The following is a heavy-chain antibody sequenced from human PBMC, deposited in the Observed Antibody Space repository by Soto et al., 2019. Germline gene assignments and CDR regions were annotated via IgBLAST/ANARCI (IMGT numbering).Heavy chain of an antibody. J-gene: IGHJ5*02. CDR2: ISTFNGNA. V-gene: IGHV1-18*04. CDR3: ARLNGYSTGWFGT. CDR1: GYTFTSYG. Sequence: ASVKVSCKTSGYTFTSYGISWVRQAPGQGLECMGWISTFNGNAHYAQNLQDRVTMTIDTSTSTAYLELTGLRSDDTGVYYCARLNGYSTGWFGTWGQGTLVTVSS. D-gene: IGHD2-8*02.